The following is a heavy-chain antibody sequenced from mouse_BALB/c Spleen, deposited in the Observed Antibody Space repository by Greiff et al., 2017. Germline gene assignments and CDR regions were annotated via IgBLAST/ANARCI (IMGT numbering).Heavy chain of an antibody. J-gene: IGHJ4*01. CDR1: GYTFSSYW. CDR3: APYDGRRDY. D-gene: IGHD2-12*01. Sequence: LVESGAELMKPGASVKISCKATGYTFSSYWIEWVKQRPGHGLEWIGEILPGSGSTNYNEKFKGKATFTADTSSNTAYMQLSSLTSEDSAVYYCAPYDGRRDYWGQGTSVTVSS. CDR2: ILPGSGST. V-gene: IGHV1-9*01.